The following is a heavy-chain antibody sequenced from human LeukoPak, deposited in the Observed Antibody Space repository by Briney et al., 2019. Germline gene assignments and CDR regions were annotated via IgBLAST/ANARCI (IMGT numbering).Heavy chain of an antibody. Sequence: GASVKVSCKASGGTFGSYAISWVRQAPGQGLEWMGGIIPIFGTANYAQKFQGRVTITADESTSTAYMELNSLRSEDTAVYYCARDGDYYGSGSYYGFYWGQGTLVTVSS. J-gene: IGHJ4*02. CDR3: ARDGDYYGSGSYYGFY. V-gene: IGHV1-69*13. D-gene: IGHD3-10*01. CDR2: IIPIFGTA. CDR1: GGTFGSYA.